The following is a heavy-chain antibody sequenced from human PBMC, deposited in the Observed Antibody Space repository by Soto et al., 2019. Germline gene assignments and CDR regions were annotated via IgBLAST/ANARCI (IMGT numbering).Heavy chain of an antibody. CDR2: ISSSGSTI. J-gene: IGHJ4*02. D-gene: IGHD1-1*01. CDR3: ARDSGTTTPFDY. CDR1: GFTFSDYY. V-gene: IGHV3-11*01. Sequence: GESLKISCAASGFTFSDYYMSWIRQAPGKGLEWVSYISSSGSTIYYADSVKGRFTISRDNAKNSLYLQMNSLRAEDTAVYYCARDSGTTTPFDYWGQGTLVTVSS.